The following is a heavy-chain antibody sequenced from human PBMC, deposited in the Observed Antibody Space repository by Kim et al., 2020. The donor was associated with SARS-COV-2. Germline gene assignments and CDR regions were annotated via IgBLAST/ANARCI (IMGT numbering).Heavy chain of an antibody. Sequence: GGSLRLSCAASGFTVSSNYMSWVRQAPGKGLEWVSVIYSGGSTYYADSAKGRFTISRDNSKNTLYLQMNSLRAEDTAVYYCASSSGYYEQLDYWGQGTLVTVSS. V-gene: IGHV3-53*01. CDR1: GFTVSSNY. J-gene: IGHJ4*02. CDR3: ASSSGYYEQLDY. D-gene: IGHD3-22*01. CDR2: IYSGGST.